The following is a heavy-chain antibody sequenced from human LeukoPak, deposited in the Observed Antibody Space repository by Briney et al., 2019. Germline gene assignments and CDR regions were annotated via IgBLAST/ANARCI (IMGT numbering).Heavy chain of an antibody. CDR2: ISAYNGNI. Sequence: ASVKVSCKASGYTFTSYGIIWVRQAPGQGLEWMGWISAYNGNINYAQKLQGRVTMTTDTSTSTAYMELRSLRSDDTAVYYCARDSGIAVAVNFDYWGQGTLVTVSS. CDR3: ARDSGIAVAVNFDY. V-gene: IGHV1-18*01. J-gene: IGHJ4*02. D-gene: IGHD6-19*01. CDR1: GYTFTSYG.